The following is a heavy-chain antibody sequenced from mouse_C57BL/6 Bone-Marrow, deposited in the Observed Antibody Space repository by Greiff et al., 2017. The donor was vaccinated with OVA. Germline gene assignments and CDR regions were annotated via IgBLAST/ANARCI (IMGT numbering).Heavy chain of an antibody. D-gene: IGHD2-1*01. Sequence: VQLQQSGAELARPGASVKLSCKASGYTFTSYGISWVKQRTGQGLEWIGEIYPRSGNTYYNEKFKGKATLTADKSSSTAYMELRSLISEDSAVYFCARLFYYGNYVDFDYWGQGTTLTVSS. CDR1: GYTFTSYG. J-gene: IGHJ2*01. V-gene: IGHV1-81*01. CDR2: IYPRSGNT. CDR3: ARLFYYGNYVDFDY.